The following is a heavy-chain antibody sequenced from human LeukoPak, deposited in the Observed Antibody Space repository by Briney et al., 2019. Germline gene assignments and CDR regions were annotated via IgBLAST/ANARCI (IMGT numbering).Heavy chain of an antibody. CDR3: AKDMGYCSGGSCYLFDY. CDR1: GFTFSSYA. V-gene: IGHV3-30-3*01. J-gene: IGHJ4*02. D-gene: IGHD2-15*01. Sequence: GGSLRLSCAASGFTFSSYAMHWVRQAPGKGLEWVAVISYDGSNKYYADSVKGRFTISRDNSKNTLYLQMNSLRAEDTAVYYCAKDMGYCSGGSCYLFDYWGQGTLVTVSS. CDR2: ISYDGSNK.